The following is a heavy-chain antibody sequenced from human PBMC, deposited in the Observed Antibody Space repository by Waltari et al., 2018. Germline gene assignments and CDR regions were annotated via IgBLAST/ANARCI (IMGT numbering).Heavy chain of an antibody. CDR1: GFTISSFW. CDR2: IITDASDT. J-gene: IGHJ6*02. Sequence: EEQLVESGGGLVQPGDSLRLSCAASGFTISSFWMNWVRQAPGKGPLWVSRIITDASDTTYADSVKGRFTISRDNARNTLYLQMNRLRAEDTAVYFCARVSRRTYRSPVPGRHYYYGMDVWGQGTTVTVSS. CDR3: ARVSRRTYRSPVPGRHYYYGMDV. D-gene: IGHD1-1*01. V-gene: IGHV3-74*03.